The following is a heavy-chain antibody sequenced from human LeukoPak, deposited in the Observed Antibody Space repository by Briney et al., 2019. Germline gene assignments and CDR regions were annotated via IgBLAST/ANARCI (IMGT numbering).Heavy chain of an antibody. J-gene: IGHJ4*02. CDR1: GGTFSSYA. CDR3: ARGGYYYDSSGYSVDY. V-gene: IGHV1-69*13. CDR2: IIPIFGTA. D-gene: IGHD3-22*01. Sequence: SVKVSCKASGGTFSSYAISWVRQAPGQGLEWMGGIIPIFGTANYAQKFQGRVTITADESTSTAYMELSSLRSEDTAVYYCARGGYYYDSSGYSVDYWGQGTLVTVSS.